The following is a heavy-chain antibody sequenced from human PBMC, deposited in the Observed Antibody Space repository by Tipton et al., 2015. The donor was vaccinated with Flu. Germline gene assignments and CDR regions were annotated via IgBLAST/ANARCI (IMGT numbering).Heavy chain of an antibody. CDR3: ARYYYGSGSSDNPHYYYYGFDV. CDR2: FNYNGST. J-gene: IGHJ6*02. Sequence: TLSLTCTVSGGSFINSYWSWLRQSPAKGLEWIAHFNYNGSTTHYNPSLKRRVSTSVDTSNNQFSLSLSSVTAADTAIYFCARYYYGSGSSDNPHYYYYGFDVWGQGTTVTVSS. D-gene: IGHD3-10*01. CDR1: GGSFINSY. V-gene: IGHV4-59*01.